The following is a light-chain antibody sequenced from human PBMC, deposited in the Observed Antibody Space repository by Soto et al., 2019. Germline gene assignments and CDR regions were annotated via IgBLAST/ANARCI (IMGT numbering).Light chain of an antibody. Sequence: EIVLTQSPAILSMSPGERATLSCRASQSVSSYFAWYQQKPGQDPRLLIYDASNRAPGVPARFSGSGSGTDFTLAVNSLEPEDFAVYYCQQRRYWPVTFGQGTKVEIK. CDR2: DAS. J-gene: IGKJ1*01. CDR3: QQRRYWPVT. V-gene: IGKV3-11*01. CDR1: QSVSSY.